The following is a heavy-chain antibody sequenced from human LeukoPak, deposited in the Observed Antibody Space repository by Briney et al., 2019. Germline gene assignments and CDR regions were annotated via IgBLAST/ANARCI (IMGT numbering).Heavy chain of an antibody. D-gene: IGHD4-17*01. CDR1: GSTFTGYY. V-gene: IGHV1-2*02. CDR3: ARAQALSEMTPVTMAGE. Sequence: ASVKVSCKASGSTFTGYYMHWVRQAPGQGLEWMGWINPNSGGTNYAQKFQGRVTMTRDTSISTAYMELSRLRSDDTAVYYCARAQALSEMTPVTMAGEWGQGTLVTVSS. CDR2: INPNSGGT. J-gene: IGHJ4*02.